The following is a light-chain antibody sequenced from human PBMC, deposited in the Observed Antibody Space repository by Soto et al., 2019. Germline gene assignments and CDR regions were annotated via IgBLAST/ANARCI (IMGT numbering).Light chain of an antibody. Sequence: EIVLTQSPATLSLSPGESATLSCRASQSVSSYLAWYQQKPGQAPRLLIYDASNRATGIPARFNGSGSGTDFTLTIGSLEPEDFAVYYCQQRSNWPITFGQGTRLEIK. CDR2: DAS. CDR3: QQRSNWPIT. V-gene: IGKV3-11*01. CDR1: QSVSSY. J-gene: IGKJ5*01.